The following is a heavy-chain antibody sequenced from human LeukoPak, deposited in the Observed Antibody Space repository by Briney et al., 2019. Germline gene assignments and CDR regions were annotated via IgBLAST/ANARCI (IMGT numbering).Heavy chain of an antibody. CDR3: VRGGPSTWF. Sequence: GGSLRLSCAASGFTFSSYWMSWVRQVPGKGPVWVARNDDGSDTVYADSVKGRFTISRDDAKNMLFLQMNGLRGEDTAVYHCVRGGPSTWFWGQGTLVTVSS. V-gene: IGHV3-74*01. J-gene: IGHJ4*02. CDR1: GFTFSSYW. CDR2: NDDGSDT. D-gene: IGHD3-22*01.